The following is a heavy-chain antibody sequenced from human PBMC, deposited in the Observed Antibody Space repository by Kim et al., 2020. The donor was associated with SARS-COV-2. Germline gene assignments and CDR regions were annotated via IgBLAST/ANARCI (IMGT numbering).Heavy chain of an antibody. V-gene: IGHV4-34*01. CDR1: NGSLSGYY. Sequence: SETLSLTCSVDNGSLSGYYWGWVRQPPGEGLEWIGEIHSSGITKYNPSLKSQVTVTLDTFKNQFSLKLSSVTAADTAVYYCARSFGWYAFDFWGQGSLVTVSS. D-gene: IGHD6-19*01. J-gene: IGHJ4*02. CDR2: IHSSGIT. CDR3: ARSFGWYAFDF.